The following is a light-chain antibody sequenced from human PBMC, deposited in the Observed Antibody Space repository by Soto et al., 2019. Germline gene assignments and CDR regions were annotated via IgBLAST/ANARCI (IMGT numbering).Light chain of an antibody. CDR1: ESITNY. CDR2: AAS. J-gene: IGKJ5*01. CDR3: HQSYSTPRT. V-gene: IGKV1-39*01. Sequence: DIQMTQSPSSLSASVGDRVTITCRSSESITNYLNWYQQKPGKAPKVLIYAASSLQSGVPSRFSGSGSGTDFTLTISSLQPEDFASYYCHQSYSTPRTFAQGTRLEIK.